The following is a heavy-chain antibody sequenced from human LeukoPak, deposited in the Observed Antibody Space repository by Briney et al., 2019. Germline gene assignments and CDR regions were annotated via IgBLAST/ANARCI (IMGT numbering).Heavy chain of an antibody. D-gene: IGHD3-10*01. V-gene: IGHV1-18*01. J-gene: IGHJ3*02. Sequence: GASVKVSCKACGYTFTSYGISWVRQAPGQGLEWMGWISAYNGNTNYAQKFQGRVTITTDESTSTAYMELSSLRSEDTAVYYCARDPPYYDAFDIWGQGTMVTFSS. CDR3: ARDPPYYDAFDI. CDR2: ISAYNGNT. CDR1: GYTFTSYG.